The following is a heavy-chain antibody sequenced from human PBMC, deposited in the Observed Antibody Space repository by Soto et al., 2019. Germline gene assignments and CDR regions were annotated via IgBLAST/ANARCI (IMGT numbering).Heavy chain of an antibody. CDR2: IYYSGST. CDR3: ARRFEYFHH. CDR1: GGSITSSSHY. Sequence: QLQLQESGPGLVKPSETLSLTCTVSGGSITSSSHYWGWIRQPPGKGLEWIGSIYYSGSTYYNPSLKSRVTISLDTSKTQLSLELSSVAAADTAVYYCARRFEYFHHWGQGALVPVSS. V-gene: IGHV4-39*01. J-gene: IGHJ1*01.